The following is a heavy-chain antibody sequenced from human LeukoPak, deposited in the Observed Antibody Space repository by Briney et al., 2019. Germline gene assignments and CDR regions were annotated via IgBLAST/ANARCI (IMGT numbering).Heavy chain of an antibody. J-gene: IGHJ4*02. CDR1: GFTFSNAW. CDR2: IKTKTDGEAA. V-gene: IGHV3-15*01. CDR3: TTESSGD. Sequence: PGGSLRLSCAASGFTFSNAWMSWVRQAPGKGLEWVGRIKTKTDGEAADYGAPVKGRFNISREDSNNTLYLQMNSLKTEDTAVYYCTTESSGDWGQGTLVTVS. D-gene: IGHD3-10*01.